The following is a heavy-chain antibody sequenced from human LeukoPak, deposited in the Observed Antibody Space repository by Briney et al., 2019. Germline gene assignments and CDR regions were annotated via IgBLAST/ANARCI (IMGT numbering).Heavy chain of an antibody. CDR1: GGSINSGNYY. CDR2: IYTSGST. J-gene: IGHJ4*02. Sequence: SETLSLTCSVSGGSINSGNYYWSWIRQPAGKGLEWIGRIYTSGSTNYNPSLKSRVTISVDSSKSQFSLKLSSVTAADTAVYYCARVARCTSCFDVDYWGQGTLVTVSS. V-gene: IGHV4-61*02. D-gene: IGHD2-2*01. CDR3: ARVARCTSCFDVDY.